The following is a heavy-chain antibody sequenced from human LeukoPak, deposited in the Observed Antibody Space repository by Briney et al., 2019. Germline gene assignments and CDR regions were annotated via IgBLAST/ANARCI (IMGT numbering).Heavy chain of an antibody. Sequence: PSGTLSLTCGVSGGSMSNYYWTWIRQSPGKGLEWIGYIYYSGSTNYNPSLKSRLTISVDTSKNHFSLHLSSVTAADTAVYYCARLRGNYFPDYWGQGTLVTVSS. CDR2: IYYSGST. CDR1: GGSMSNYY. CDR3: ARLRGNYFPDY. V-gene: IGHV4-59*01. J-gene: IGHJ4*02. D-gene: IGHD4-11*01.